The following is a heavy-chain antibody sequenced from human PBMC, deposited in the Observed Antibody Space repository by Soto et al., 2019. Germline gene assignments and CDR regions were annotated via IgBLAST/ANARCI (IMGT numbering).Heavy chain of an antibody. Sequence: GGSLRLSCKASGFSFSGYAMSWVRQAPGKGLELVSVISGSGGSTYYADSVKGRFTISRDNSKNTLYLQMNSLRAEDTAVYYCAKDVRSSRGNFDYWGQGTLVTVSS. D-gene: IGHD6-13*01. CDR3: AKDVRSSRGNFDY. CDR1: GFSFSGYA. CDR2: ISGSGGST. J-gene: IGHJ4*02. V-gene: IGHV3-23*01.